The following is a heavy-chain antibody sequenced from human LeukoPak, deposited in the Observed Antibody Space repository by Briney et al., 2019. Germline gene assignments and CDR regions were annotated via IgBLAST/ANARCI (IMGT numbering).Heavy chain of an antibody. CDR3: ARGVYIAAAQYAY. J-gene: IGHJ4*02. D-gene: IGHD6-13*01. V-gene: IGHV4-59*01. CDR1: GGSIRTYY. CDR2: IYYSGTT. Sequence: ETLSLTCTVSGGSIRTYYWSWIRQPPGKGLEWIGYIYYSGTTNYNPSLKSRVAISVDTSKNQFSLKLSSVTAADTAVYYCARGVYIAAAQYAYWGQGTLVTVSS.